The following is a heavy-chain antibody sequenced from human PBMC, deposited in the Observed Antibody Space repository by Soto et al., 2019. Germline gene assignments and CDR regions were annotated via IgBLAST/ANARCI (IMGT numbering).Heavy chain of an antibody. Sequence: SVKVSCKAAGFTFTDSSVHWVRQARGQRLGWIGWIIAGSGDTNFAQEFQGRVTSSRDMSTSTAYMEVGSLRSEDTAVYYCAAGRTIADFDYWGQGTLVTVSS. D-gene: IGHD6-13*01. CDR3: AAGRTIADFDY. CDR2: IIAGSGDT. CDR1: GFTFTDSS. V-gene: IGHV1-58*01. J-gene: IGHJ4*02.